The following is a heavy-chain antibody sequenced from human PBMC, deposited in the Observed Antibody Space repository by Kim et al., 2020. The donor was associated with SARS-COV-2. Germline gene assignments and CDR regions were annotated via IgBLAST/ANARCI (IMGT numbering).Heavy chain of an antibody. CDR3: ARRREAGGYVEF. J-gene: IGHJ4*02. Sequence: SETLSLTCSVSGGYINTSHYYWAWIRQPPGKGLEWIGTIYHRGSTYYNPSLKSRVTISVDTSRNQVCLKLASVTAADPAVYYCARRREAGGYVEFWGQG. V-gene: IGHV4-39*01. CDR1: GGYINTSHYY. CDR2: IYHRGST. D-gene: IGHD2-15*01.